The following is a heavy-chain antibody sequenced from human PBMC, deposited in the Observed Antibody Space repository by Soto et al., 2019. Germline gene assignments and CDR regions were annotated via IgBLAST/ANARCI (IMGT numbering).Heavy chain of an antibody. CDR3: VRGPSGDKVDS. D-gene: IGHD7-27*01. V-gene: IGHV4-30-4*01. CDR2: IYDGGRT. Sequence: QVQLQESGPGLVKPSQTLSLTCTVSGGSISTVDYWWSWIRQSPDMGLEWIGHIYDGGRTYNNPSLDSRVTMSLDTSKIQLSLTLSSVSAADTAIYYCVRGPSGDKVDSWGLGTLVTVSS. CDR1: GGSISTVDYW. J-gene: IGHJ4*02.